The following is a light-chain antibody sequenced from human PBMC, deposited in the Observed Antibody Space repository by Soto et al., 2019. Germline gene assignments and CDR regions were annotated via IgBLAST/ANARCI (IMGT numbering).Light chain of an antibody. CDR2: EGS. J-gene: IGLJ1*01. CDR3: CSYARSSTENV. Sequence: QSALTQPASVSGSPGQSITISCTGTSSDFGSYNLVSWYQQHPGKAPKLMIYEGSKRPSGVSIRFSGSKSGNTASLTISGLQAEDAADYYCCSYARSSTENVFGTGTKVTVL. V-gene: IGLV2-23*01. CDR1: SSDFGSYNL.